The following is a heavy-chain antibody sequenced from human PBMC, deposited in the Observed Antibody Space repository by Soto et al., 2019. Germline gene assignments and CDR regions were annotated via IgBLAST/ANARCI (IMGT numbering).Heavy chain of an antibody. J-gene: IGHJ3*02. Sequence: QVQLQESGPGLVKPSQTLSLTCTVSGGSISSGGYYWSWIRQHPGKGLEWIGYIYYSGSTYYNPSLKIRVTISVDTSKNQFSLKLSSVTAADTAVYYCARGPMIVVAMGAFDIWGQGTMVTVSS. V-gene: IGHV4-31*03. D-gene: IGHD3-22*01. CDR3: ARGPMIVVAMGAFDI. CDR1: GGSISSGGYY. CDR2: IYYSGST.